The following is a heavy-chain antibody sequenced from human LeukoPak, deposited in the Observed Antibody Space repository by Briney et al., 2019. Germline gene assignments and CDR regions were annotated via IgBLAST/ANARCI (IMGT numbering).Heavy chain of an antibody. J-gene: IGHJ6*03. Sequence: SETLSLTCTVSGGSISSGSYYWSWIRQPPGKGLEWIGEINHSGSTNYNPSLKSRVTISVDTSKNQFSLKLSSVTAADTAVYYCARTPSEAGYDYYYYMDVWGKGTTVTVSS. D-gene: IGHD3-9*01. V-gene: IGHV4-39*07. CDR1: GGSISSGSYY. CDR2: INHSGST. CDR3: ARTPSEAGYDYYYYMDV.